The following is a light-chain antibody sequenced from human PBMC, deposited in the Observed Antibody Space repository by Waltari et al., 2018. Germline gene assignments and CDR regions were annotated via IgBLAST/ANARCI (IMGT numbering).Light chain of an antibody. CDR1: QTIGRS. CDR3: QQYNNWPPGT. J-gene: IGKJ1*01. V-gene: IGKV3-15*01. CDR2: GAS. Sequence: ETVVTQSPATLSVSPGERATLSCRTSQTIGRSLAWYQQKPGQAPRLVIYGASIRATGIPPRFSGSGSETEFALTISGLQSEDFAVYYCQQYNNWPPGTFDQGTKVEI.